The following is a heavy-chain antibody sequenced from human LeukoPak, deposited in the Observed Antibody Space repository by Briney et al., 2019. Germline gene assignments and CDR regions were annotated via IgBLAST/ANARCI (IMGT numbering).Heavy chain of an antibody. J-gene: IGHJ4*02. D-gene: IGHD2-21*01. Sequence: GGSLRLSCEASGFAVSSNYINWVRQAPGKGLEWVSVIYRGEKTYYADSVKGRVNVSRDRSKYTVFLQMNSLRAEDTAIYYCARRGVGVLYCGEHCYLDLWGQGTLVTVSS. V-gene: IGHV3-66*01. CDR3: ARRGVGVLYCGEHCYLDL. CDR1: GFAVSSNY. CDR2: IYRGEKT.